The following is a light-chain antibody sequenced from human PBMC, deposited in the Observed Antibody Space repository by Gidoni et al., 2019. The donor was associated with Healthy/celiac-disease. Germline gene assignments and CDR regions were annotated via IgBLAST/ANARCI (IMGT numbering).Light chain of an antibody. CDR2: AAS. J-gene: IGKJ2*01. CDR3: QQTYSTPRFT. V-gene: IGKV1-39*01. CDR1: QSISSY. Sequence: DIHMTQSPSSLSASVGERVTITCRAGQSISSYLNWYQQKPGKAPKLLIFAASDLQSGVPSRFSGSGSGTDFTLTISNLQPEDFATYYCQQTYSTPRFTFGQGTKLEI.